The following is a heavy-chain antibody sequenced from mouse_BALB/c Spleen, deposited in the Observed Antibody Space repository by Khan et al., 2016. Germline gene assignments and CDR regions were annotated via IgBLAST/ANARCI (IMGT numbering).Heavy chain of an antibody. J-gene: IGHJ2*01. CDR2: INTYTGEP. D-gene: IGHD6-1*01. V-gene: IGHV9-1*02. Sequence: QFQLVQSGPELKKPGETVKISCKASGYTFTNYGMNWVKQAPGKGLKWMGWINTYTGEPTYADDFKERFVFSLETSASTAYLQINNLKNEDMATYFCARFRSANYWGQGTTLTVAS. CDR1: GYTFTNYG. CDR3: ARFRSANY.